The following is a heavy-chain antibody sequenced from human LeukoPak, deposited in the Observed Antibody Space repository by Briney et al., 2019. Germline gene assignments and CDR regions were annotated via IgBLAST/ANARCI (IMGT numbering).Heavy chain of an antibody. J-gene: IGHJ4*02. Sequence: SETLSLTCAVYGGSFSGYYWSWIRQPTGKGLEWIGEINHSGSTNYNPSLKSRVTISVDTSKNQFSLKLSSVTAADTAVYYCARVLRYSSSPDYWGQGTLVTVSS. CDR1: GGSFSGYY. V-gene: IGHV4-34*01. CDR3: ARVLRYSSSPDY. D-gene: IGHD6-13*01. CDR2: INHSGST.